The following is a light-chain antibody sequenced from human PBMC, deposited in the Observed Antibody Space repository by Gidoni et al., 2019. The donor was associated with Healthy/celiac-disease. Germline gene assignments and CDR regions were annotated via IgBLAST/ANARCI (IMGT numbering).Light chain of an antibody. CDR2: DAS. CDR3: QQRSNWPRGFT. CDR1: QSVSNY. Sequence: EIVLTQSPATLSLSPGERATLSCRASQSVSNYLAWNQQKPGQAPRLLIYDASNRATGIPARFSGSGSGTDFTLTISSLEPEDFAVYYCQQRSNWPRGFTFGPGTKVDIK. V-gene: IGKV3-11*01. J-gene: IGKJ3*01.